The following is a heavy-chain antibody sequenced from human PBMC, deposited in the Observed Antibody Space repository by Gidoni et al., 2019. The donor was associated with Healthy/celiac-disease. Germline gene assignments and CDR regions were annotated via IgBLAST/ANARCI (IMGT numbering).Heavy chain of an antibody. Sequence: QVQLQESGPGLVKPSQTLSLTCTVSGGSISSGGSYWSWIRQHPGKGLEWIGYIYNSGSTYYNPSLKSRVTISVDTSKNQFSLKLSSVTAADTAVYYCARGGSLGGRYGGNPFDYWGQGTLVTVSS. CDR3: ARGGSLGGRYGGNPFDY. D-gene: IGHD1-26*01. V-gene: IGHV4-31*03. CDR2: IYNSGST. J-gene: IGHJ4*02. CDR1: GGSISSGGSY.